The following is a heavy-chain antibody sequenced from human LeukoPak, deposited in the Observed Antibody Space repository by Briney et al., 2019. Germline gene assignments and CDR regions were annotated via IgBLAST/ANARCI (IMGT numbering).Heavy chain of an antibody. CDR1: GGSISSSSYY. Sequence: PSETLSLTCTVSGGSISSSSYYWGWIRQPPGKGLEWIGSIYYSGSTYYNPSLKSRVTISVDTSKNQFSLKLSSVTAADTAVYYCARLRIADYYDFWSGHPTHHNWFDPWGQGTLVTVSS. D-gene: IGHD3-3*01. CDR2: IYYSGST. V-gene: IGHV4-39*01. CDR3: ARLRIADYYDFWSGHPTHHNWFDP. J-gene: IGHJ5*02.